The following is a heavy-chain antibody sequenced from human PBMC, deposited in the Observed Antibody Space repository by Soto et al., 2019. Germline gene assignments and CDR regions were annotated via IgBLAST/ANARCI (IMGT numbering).Heavy chain of an antibody. D-gene: IGHD3-10*01. V-gene: IGHV4-30-4*01. CDR3: ARGLGEGLGPITMVRGGYGMDV. J-gene: IGHJ6*02. CDR1: GGSISSGDYY. CDR2: IYYSGST. Sequence: SETLSLTCTVSGGSISSGDYYWSWIRQPPGKGLEWIGYIYYSGSTYYNPSLKSRVTISVDTSKNQFSLKLSSVTAADTAVYYCARGLGEGLGPITMVRGGYGMDVWGQGTTVTVSS.